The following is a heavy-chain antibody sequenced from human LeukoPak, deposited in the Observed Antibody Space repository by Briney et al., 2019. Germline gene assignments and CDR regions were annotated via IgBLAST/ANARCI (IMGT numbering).Heavy chain of an antibody. Sequence: GGSLRLSCAASGFTFSSYDMHWVRQATGKGLEWVSAIGVAANTFYSGSVKGRFTISRENAKNSLYLLMSSLRAEDTAVYYCARQNTPHGNFDYWGQGTLVTVSS. CDR1: GFTFSSYD. D-gene: IGHD1-26*01. J-gene: IGHJ4*02. V-gene: IGHV3-13*01. CDR2: IGVAANT. CDR3: ARQNTPHGNFDY.